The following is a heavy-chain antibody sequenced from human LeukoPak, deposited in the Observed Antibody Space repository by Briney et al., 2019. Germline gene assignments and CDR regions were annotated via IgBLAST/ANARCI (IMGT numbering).Heavy chain of an antibody. CDR2: INSDGSST. J-gene: IGHJ3*02. Sequence: GSLRFYCSASGFTFSSYWMHRVPQAQGKGLVWVSRINSDGSSTSYADSVKGRFTISRDNAKNTLYLQMNSLRAEDTAVYYCARGRTGAFDIWGQGTMVTVSS. CDR3: ARGRTGAFDI. V-gene: IGHV3-74*01. CDR1: GFTFSSYW. D-gene: IGHD1-14*01.